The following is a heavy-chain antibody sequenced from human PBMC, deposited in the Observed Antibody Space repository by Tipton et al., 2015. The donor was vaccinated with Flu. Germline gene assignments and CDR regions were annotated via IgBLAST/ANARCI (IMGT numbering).Heavy chain of an antibody. CDR1: GGSISSYY. J-gene: IGHJ6*02. D-gene: IGHD2-2*01. V-gene: IGHV4-59*01. CDR2: IYYSGST. CDR3: ARDIVVPAAPYYYFYGMDV. Sequence: LRLSCTVSGGSISSYYWSWIRQPPGKGLEWIGYIYYSGSTNYNPSPKSRVTISVDTSKNQFSLKLSSVTAADTAVYYCARDIVVPAAPYYYFYGMDVWGQGTTVTVSS.